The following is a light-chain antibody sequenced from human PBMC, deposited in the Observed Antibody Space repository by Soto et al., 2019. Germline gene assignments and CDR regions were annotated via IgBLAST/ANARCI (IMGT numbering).Light chain of an antibody. CDR3: QQRSDWLT. Sequence: IVLTQSPATLSLSPGDRATLSCRASQSIDSFLAWYQQKPGQSPRLLVFDASNRATGIPARFSGSGSGTDFTLTISGLAPEDFAVYYCQQRSDWLTFGGGTKVEIK. CDR2: DAS. J-gene: IGKJ4*01. V-gene: IGKV3-11*01. CDR1: QSIDSF.